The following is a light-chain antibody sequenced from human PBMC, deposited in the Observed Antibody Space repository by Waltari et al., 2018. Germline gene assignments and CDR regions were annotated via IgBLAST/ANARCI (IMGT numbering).Light chain of an antibody. CDR1: SANIGRNY. CDR2: RDD. J-gene: IGLJ1*01. CDR3: AAWDTSRTALFV. V-gene: IGLV1-47*01. Sequence: QSVLTQPPSAFGTPGQRVTISCSGSSANIGRNYVSWYQQLPGTAPRLLIYRDDKRPSGVSDRFSGSKSGTSASLTISGLRSDDDAEYYCAAWDTSRTALFVFGSGTKVTVL.